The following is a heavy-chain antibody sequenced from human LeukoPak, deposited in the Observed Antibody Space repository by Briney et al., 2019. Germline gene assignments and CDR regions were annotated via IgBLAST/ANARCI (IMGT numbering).Heavy chain of an antibody. Sequence: GGSLRLSCAASGFTFSSYRMNWVRQAPGKGLEWVAAIWYDGSNKYYADSVKGRFTISRDNSKDTLYLQVNSLRADDTAVYYCTRWGRGDVDYWGQGTLVTVSS. V-gene: IGHV3-33*08. CDR3: TRWGRGDVDY. CDR2: IWYDGSNK. J-gene: IGHJ4*02. CDR1: GFTFSSYR. D-gene: IGHD3-10*01.